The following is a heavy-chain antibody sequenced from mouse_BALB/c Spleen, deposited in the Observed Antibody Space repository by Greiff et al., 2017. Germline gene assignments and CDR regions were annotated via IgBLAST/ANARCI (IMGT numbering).Heavy chain of an antibody. V-gene: IGHV5-9-4*01. CDR3: ARLWLRRDYYAMDY. D-gene: IGHD2-2*01. Sequence: EVQLVESGGGLVKPGGSLKLSCAASGFTFSSYAMSWVRQSPEKRLEWVAEISSGGSYTYYPDTVTGRFTISRDNAKNTLYLEMSSLRSEDTAMYYCARLWLRRDYYAMDYWGQGTSVTVSS. CDR2: ISSGGSYT. CDR1: GFTFSSYA. J-gene: IGHJ4*01.